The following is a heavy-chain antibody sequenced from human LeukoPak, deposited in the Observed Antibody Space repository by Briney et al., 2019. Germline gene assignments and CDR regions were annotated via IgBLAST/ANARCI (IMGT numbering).Heavy chain of an antibody. CDR2: FDPEDGET. V-gene: IGHV1-24*01. Sequence: GASVKVSCKVSGYTLTELSMHWVRQAPGKGLEWMGGFDPEDGETIYAQKFQGRVTMTEDTSTDTAYMELSSLRSEDTAVYYCARDGYMVRGVIITPRVDYWGQGTLVTVSS. J-gene: IGHJ4*02. CDR1: GYTLTELS. CDR3: ARDGYMVRGVIITPRVDY. D-gene: IGHD3-10*01.